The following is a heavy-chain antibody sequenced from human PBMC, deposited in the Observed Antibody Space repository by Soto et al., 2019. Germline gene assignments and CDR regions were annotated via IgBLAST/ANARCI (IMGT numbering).Heavy chain of an antibody. Sequence: ASVQFYYQSSGYTFTSYGISCVRQAPGQGLEWMGWISAYNGNTNYAQKLQGRVTMTTDTSTSTAYMELRSLISDDTAVYYFARGDGYYSVWFGPWGQGTLGTV. CDR2: ISAYNGNT. D-gene: IGHD3-3*01. V-gene: IGHV1-18*04. CDR1: GYTFTSYG. CDR3: ARGDGYYSVWFGP. J-gene: IGHJ5*02.